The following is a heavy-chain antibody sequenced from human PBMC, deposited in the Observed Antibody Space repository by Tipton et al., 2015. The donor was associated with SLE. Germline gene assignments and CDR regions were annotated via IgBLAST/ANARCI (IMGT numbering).Heavy chain of an antibody. Sequence: LRLSCTVSGDSINSGYYYWSWIRQPAGKGLEFIGRIYNSGSTNYNPSLKSRVTISVDTSKNQFSLKLRSVTAADTAVYYCARRRSETGLFSKRGWFDPCGQGALVTVSS. V-gene: IGHV4-61*02. D-gene: IGHD3-10*02. CDR1: GDSINSGYYY. J-gene: IGHJ5*02. CDR3: ARRRSETGLFSKRGWFDP. CDR2: IYNSGST.